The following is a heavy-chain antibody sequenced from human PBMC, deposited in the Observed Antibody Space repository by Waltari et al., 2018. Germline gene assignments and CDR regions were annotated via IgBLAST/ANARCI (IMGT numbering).Heavy chain of an antibody. Sequence: QIQLVQSGVEVKKPGASVKVSCRTSVYIFTSYGISWVRRAPGQRLEWMGWINPASGHTKYSQKFEGRVTITSDTSADTVYMELTSLTSEDTAVFYCARDEISAAGSLYYYYGLDVWGQGTPVTVS. CDR2: INPASGHT. CDR1: VYIFTSYG. V-gene: IGHV1-18*01. CDR3: ARDEISAAGSLYYYYGLDV. D-gene: IGHD6-13*01. J-gene: IGHJ6*02.